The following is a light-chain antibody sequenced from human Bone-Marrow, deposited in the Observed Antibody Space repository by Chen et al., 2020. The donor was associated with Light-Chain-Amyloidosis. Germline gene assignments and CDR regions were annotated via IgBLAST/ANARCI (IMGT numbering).Light chain of an antibody. Sequence: SYELTQPPSVSVSPGQTARITCSGDDLPTKYAYWYQQKPGQAPVLVIHRETERPSGIPELFSGCRSGTKATLTISGVQAADEADYHCQSADRSGTYEVIFGGGTKLTVL. V-gene: IGLV3-25*03. CDR1: DLPTKY. CDR3: QSADRSGTYEVI. J-gene: IGLJ2*01. CDR2: RET.